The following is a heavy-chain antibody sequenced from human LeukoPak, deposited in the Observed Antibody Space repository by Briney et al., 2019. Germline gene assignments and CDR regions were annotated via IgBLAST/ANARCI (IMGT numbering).Heavy chain of an antibody. CDR3: ARSSGTYRFDY. V-gene: IGHV3-48*03. CDR1: GFTFSSYE. Sequence: PGGSLRLSCAASGFTFSSYEMNWVRQAPGKGLEWVSYISSSGTTIYYADSVKGRFIISRDNAKNSLFLQVNSLRAEDTAVYYCARSSGTYRFDYWGQGTLVTVSS. J-gene: IGHJ4*02. CDR2: ISSSGTTI. D-gene: IGHD1-26*01.